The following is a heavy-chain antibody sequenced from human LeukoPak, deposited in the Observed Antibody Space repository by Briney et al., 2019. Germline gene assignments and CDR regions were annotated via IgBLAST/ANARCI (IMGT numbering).Heavy chain of an antibody. Sequence: GGSLRLSCAASGFTFSSYSMNWVRQAPGKGLEWVSSISTSSSYLYYADSVKGRSTISRDDAKNSLYLQMNSLRAEDTAVYYCARDLWQWSGYYSPNFDYWGQGTLVTVSS. D-gene: IGHD5-12*01. CDR1: GFTFSSYS. V-gene: IGHV3-21*01. J-gene: IGHJ4*02. CDR2: ISTSSSYL. CDR3: ARDLWQWSGYYSPNFDY.